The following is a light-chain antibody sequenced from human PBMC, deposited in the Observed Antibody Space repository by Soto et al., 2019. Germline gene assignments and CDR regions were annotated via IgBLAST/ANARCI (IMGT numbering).Light chain of an antibody. J-gene: IGKJ2*01. V-gene: IGKV1-5*03. Sequence: DIQMTQSPSTLSASVGDRVTITCRASQSISGWLAWYQQKPGKAPNLLIYKASSLQSGVPSRFSGSGSGTEFTLTISGLQPDDFATYYCQQYNSYSPTFGQGTKLEIK. CDR1: QSISGW. CDR3: QQYNSYSPT. CDR2: KAS.